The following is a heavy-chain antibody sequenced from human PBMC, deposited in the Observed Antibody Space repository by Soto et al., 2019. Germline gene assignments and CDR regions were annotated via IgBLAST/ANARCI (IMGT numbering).Heavy chain of an antibody. CDR1: GFTVSSNY. V-gene: IGHV3-53*04. Sequence: GGSLRLSCAASGFTVSSNYMSWVRQAPGKGLEWVSVIYSGGSTYYADSVKGRFTISRHNSKNTLYLQMNSLRAEDTAVYYCARDFGGSGSYYNVGSYYYYGMDVWGQGTTVTVSS. J-gene: IGHJ6*02. CDR2: IYSGGST. D-gene: IGHD3-10*01. CDR3: ARDFGGSGSYYNVGSYYYYGMDV.